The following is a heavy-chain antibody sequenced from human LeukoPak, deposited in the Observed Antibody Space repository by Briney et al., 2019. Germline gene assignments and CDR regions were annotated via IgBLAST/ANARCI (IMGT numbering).Heavy chain of an antibody. D-gene: IGHD2-2*01. CDR2: ISGSGDST. J-gene: IGHJ6*02. CDR1: GFTFSTYA. CDR3: ASPYRRDYYYGMDV. Sequence: GGSLRLSCAASGFTFSTYAVNWVRQAPGKGLEWVSTISGSGDSTYYADSVKGRFTISRDNSKNTLYLQMNSLRAEDTAVYYCASPYRRDYYYGMDVWGPGTTVTVSS. V-gene: IGHV3-23*01.